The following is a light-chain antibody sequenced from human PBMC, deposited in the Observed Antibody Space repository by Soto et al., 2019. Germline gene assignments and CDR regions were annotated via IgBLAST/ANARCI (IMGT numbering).Light chain of an antibody. Sequence: DIVMTQAPDSLAASLGAIVAINCKSSRHRLSNDKNYLAWYQQKPGQPPRLLIYWASTRESGVPVRFSGSGSVTDFPLPIRSLQGADAAVYYCQKYYTTHRTFGKGTKVDLK. CDR3: QKYYTTHRT. J-gene: IGKJ2*01. CDR1: RHRLSNDKNY. V-gene: IGKV4-1*01. CDR2: WAS.